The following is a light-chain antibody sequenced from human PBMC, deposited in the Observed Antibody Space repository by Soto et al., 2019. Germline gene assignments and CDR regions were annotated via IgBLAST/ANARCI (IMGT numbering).Light chain of an antibody. CDR1: SSYVGGYNY. CDR2: DVN. Sequence: QSALTQPASVSGSPRQSITISCTGTSSYVGGYNYVSWYQQHPGKVPKLIIYDVNNRPSGVSNRFSGSKSGNTASLTISGLQAEDEADYYCSSYTTSSTYVFGTGTKLTVL. J-gene: IGLJ1*01. V-gene: IGLV2-14*03. CDR3: SSYTTSSTYV.